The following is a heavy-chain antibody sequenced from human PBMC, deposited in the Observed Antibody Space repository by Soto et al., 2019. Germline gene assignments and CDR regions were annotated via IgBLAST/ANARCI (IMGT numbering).Heavy chain of an antibody. V-gene: IGHV4-39*01. J-gene: IGHJ3*02. D-gene: IGHD3-10*01. Sequence: SETLSLTCTVSGGSISSSSYYWGWIRQPPGKGLEWIGSIYYSGSTYYNPSLKSRVTISVDTSKNQFSLKLSSVTAADTAVYYCARQHSSGVKAFDIWGKGKMVTVSS. CDR2: IYYSGST. CDR3: ARQHSSGVKAFDI. CDR1: GGSISSSSYY.